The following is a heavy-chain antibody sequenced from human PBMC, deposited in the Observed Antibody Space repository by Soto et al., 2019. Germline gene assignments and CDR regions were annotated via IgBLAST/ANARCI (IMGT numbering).Heavy chain of an antibody. J-gene: IGHJ6*02. V-gene: IGHV4-30-2*01. Sequence: SETRSLTCAASGGSISSGGYSWSWIRQPPGKGLEWIGYIYHSGSTYYNPSLKSRVTISVDRSKNQFSLKLSSVTAADTAVYYCARGDSYDSRTANYYYYGMDVWGQGTTVTVSS. CDR3: ARGDSYDSRTANYYYYGMDV. CDR2: IYHSGST. CDR1: GGSISSGGYS. D-gene: IGHD3-22*01.